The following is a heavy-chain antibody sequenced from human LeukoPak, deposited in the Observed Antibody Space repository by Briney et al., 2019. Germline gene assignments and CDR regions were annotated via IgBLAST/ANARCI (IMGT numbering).Heavy chain of an antibody. CDR1: GGSISSSSYY. V-gene: IGHV4-39*07. CDR3: ARDNAPKYYDFWSGYYPGYYYYMDV. CDR2: IYYSGST. J-gene: IGHJ6*03. D-gene: IGHD3-3*01. Sequence: SETLSLTCTVSGGSISSSSYYWGWIRQPPGKGLEWIGSIYYSGSTYYNPSLKSRVTISVDTSKNQFSLKLSSVTAADTAVYYCARDNAPKYYDFWSGYYPGYYYYMDVWGKGTTVTVSS.